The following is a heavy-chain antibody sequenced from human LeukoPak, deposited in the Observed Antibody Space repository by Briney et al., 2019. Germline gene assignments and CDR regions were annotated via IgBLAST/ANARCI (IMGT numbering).Heavy chain of an antibody. D-gene: IGHD5/OR15-5a*01. J-gene: IGHJ5*02. Sequence: GGSLRLSCAASGFTFSSYAMHWVRQAPGKGLEYVSAISSNGGSTYYANSVKGRFTISRDNSKNTLYLQMGSLRAEDMAVYYCARDLRQSWFDPWGQGTLVTVSS. V-gene: IGHV3-64*01. CDR3: ARDLRQSWFDP. CDR1: GFTFSSYA. CDR2: ISSNGGST.